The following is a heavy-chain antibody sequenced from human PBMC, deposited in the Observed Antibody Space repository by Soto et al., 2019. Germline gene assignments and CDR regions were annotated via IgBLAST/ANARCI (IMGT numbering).Heavy chain of an antibody. Sequence: QVQLVQSGAEVKKPGSSVKVSCKASGGTFSSYTISWVRQAPGQGLEWMGRIIPILGIANYAQKFQGRVTITADKSTSTAYMELSSRRSEDTAVYYCAREARWNWNVPFWFDPWGQGTLVTVSS. D-gene: IGHD1-1*01. CDR2: IIPILGIA. CDR3: AREARWNWNVPFWFDP. V-gene: IGHV1-69*08. J-gene: IGHJ5*02. CDR1: GGTFSSYT.